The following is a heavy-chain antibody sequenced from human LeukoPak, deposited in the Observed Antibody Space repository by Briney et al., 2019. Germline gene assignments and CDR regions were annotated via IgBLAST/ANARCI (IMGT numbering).Heavy chain of an antibody. CDR3: AREWFGESRDY. V-gene: IGHV3-7*01. J-gene: IGHJ4*02. D-gene: IGHD3-10*01. CDR2: IKQDGSEK. Sequence: TGGSLRLSCAASGFTFSSYWMSWVRQAPEKGLESVANIKQDGSEKYYVDSVKGRFTISRDNAKNSLYLQMNSLRAEDTAVYYCAREWFGESRDYWGQGTLVTVSS. CDR1: GFTFSSYW.